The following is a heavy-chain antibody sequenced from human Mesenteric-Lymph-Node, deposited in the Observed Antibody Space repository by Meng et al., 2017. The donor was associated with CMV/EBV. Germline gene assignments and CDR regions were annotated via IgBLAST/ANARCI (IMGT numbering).Heavy chain of an antibody. CDR2: IYYSGST. CDR3: AGCQMSSGVTSFDY. CDR1: GGSVSSGSYY. J-gene: IGHJ4*02. V-gene: IGHV4-61*01. Sequence: SETLSLTCTVSGGSVSSGSYYWSWIRQPPGKGLEWIGYIYYSGSTNYNPSLKSRVTISVDTSKNQFSLNLSSVTAADAAVYYCAGCQMSSGVTSFDYWGQGTLVTVSS. D-gene: IGHD2-21*02.